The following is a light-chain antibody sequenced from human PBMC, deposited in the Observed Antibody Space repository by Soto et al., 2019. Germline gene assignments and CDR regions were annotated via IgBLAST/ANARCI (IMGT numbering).Light chain of an antibody. J-gene: IGKJ4*01. CDR2: GAS. CDR3: QQYHTWPIT. CDR1: QGVSRK. Sequence: DIVMTQSPATLSVAPGERVTFSCRASQGVSRKLAWYQHKPGQAPRLLISGASTGATGIPARFSGSGSGTEFTLTISSLQSEDCAIYYCQQYHTWPITFGRGTKVDIK. V-gene: IGKV3-15*01.